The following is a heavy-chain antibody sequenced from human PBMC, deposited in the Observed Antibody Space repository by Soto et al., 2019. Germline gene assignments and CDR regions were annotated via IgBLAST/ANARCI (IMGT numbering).Heavy chain of an antibody. Sequence: ASVKVSCKASGFTFTSSAVQWVRQARGQRLEWIGWIVVGSGNTNYAQKLQGRVTMTTDTSTSTAYMELRSLRSDDTAVYYCARQNIAVAANWFDPWGQGTLVTVSS. CDR3: ARQNIAVAANWFDP. CDR2: IVVGSGNT. J-gene: IGHJ5*02. D-gene: IGHD6-19*01. V-gene: IGHV1-58*01. CDR1: GFTFTSSA.